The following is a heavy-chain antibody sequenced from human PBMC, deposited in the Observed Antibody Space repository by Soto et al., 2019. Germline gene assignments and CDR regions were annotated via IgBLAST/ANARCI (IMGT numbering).Heavy chain of an antibody. V-gene: IGHV4-34*01. J-gene: IGHJ1*01. CDR1: GGSFSGFY. CDR2: ITHSGRT. CDR3: ARDFQH. Sequence: QVQLQQWDTGLLIPSETLSLTCAVYGGSFSGFYWSWIRQPPGKGLEWIGEITHSGRTNYSPSLTSRATMSIDTSNNHFSLRLTSVTAADTAVYYCARDFQHWGQDTLVTVSS.